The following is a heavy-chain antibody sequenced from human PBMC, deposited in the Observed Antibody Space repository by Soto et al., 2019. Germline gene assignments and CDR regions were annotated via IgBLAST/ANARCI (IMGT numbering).Heavy chain of an antibody. Sequence: GGSLRLSCAASGFTFSSYAMSWVRQAPGKGLEWVSAISGSGGSTYYADSVKGRFTISRDNSKNTLYLQMNSLRAEDTAVYYCAKDRDSSGYYLPTSRWGQGTLVTVSS. J-gene: IGHJ4*02. CDR3: AKDRDSSGYYLPTSR. V-gene: IGHV3-23*01. D-gene: IGHD3-22*01. CDR1: GFTFSSYA. CDR2: ISGSGGST.